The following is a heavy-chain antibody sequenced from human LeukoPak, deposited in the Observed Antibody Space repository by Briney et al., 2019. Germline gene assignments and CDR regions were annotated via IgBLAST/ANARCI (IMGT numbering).Heavy chain of an antibody. CDR3: ARMLISSGYYVDY. J-gene: IGHJ4*02. CDR1: GVTVSSNY. V-gene: IGHV3-53*01. Sequence: PGGSLRLSCAASGVTVSSNYMSWVRQAPGKGLEWVSVIYSGGTTYYADSVKGRFTISRDNSKNTLYLQMNSLRAEDTAVYYCARMLISSGYYVDYWGQGTLVTVSS. CDR2: IYSGGTT. D-gene: IGHD3-22*01.